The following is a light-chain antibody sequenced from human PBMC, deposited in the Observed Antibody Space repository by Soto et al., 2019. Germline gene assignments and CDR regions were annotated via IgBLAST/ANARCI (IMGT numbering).Light chain of an antibody. V-gene: IGKV1-5*01. CDR2: AAS. Sequence: DIQMTQSPSTLSGSVGDRVTITCRASQTISSWLAWYQQKPGKAPKLLIYAASDLQADVPSRFSGSGSGTEFTLTISSLQPDDFATYYCQQYNSYSITFGQGTRLEIK. CDR3: QQYNSYSIT. J-gene: IGKJ5*01. CDR1: QTISSW.